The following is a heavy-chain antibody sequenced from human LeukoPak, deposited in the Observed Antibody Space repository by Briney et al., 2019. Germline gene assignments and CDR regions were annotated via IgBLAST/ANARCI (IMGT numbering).Heavy chain of an antibody. CDR1: GFTFSTYW. Sequence: GGSLRLSCVASGFTFSTYWMNWVRQAPGKGLEWVAAIKEDGSDKFYVDSVKGRFTISRDNAKNSLYLQMNSLRAEDTAVYYCARDLSMGNTVLDYWGQGILVTVSS. CDR3: ARDLSMGNTVLDY. D-gene: IGHD4/OR15-4a*01. V-gene: IGHV3-7*01. CDR2: IKEDGSDK. J-gene: IGHJ4*02.